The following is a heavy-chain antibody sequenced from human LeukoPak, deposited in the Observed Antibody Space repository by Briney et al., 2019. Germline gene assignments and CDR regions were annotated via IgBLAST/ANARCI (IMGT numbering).Heavy chain of an antibody. D-gene: IGHD3-22*01. Sequence: GGSLRLSCAASGFTFSSYAMSWVRQAPGKGLEWVSAISGSGGSTYYADSVKGRFTISRDNSKNTLYLQMNSLRAEDTAVYYCARVYSSGYYRWVDFWGQGTLVTVSS. CDR2: ISGSGGST. CDR1: GFTFSSYA. J-gene: IGHJ4*02. V-gene: IGHV3-23*01. CDR3: ARVYSSGYYRWVDF.